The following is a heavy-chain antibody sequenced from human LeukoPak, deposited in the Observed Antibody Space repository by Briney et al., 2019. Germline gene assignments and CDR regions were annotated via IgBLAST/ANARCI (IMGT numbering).Heavy chain of an antibody. Sequence: SETLSLTCTVSGGSISSYYWSWIRQPPGKGLEWIGYIYYSGSTNYNPSLKSRVTISVDTSKNQFSLKLSSVTAADTAVYFCARQYSSSSSFDYWGQGTLVTVSS. CDR2: IYYSGST. D-gene: IGHD6-6*01. CDR1: GGSISSYY. CDR3: ARQYSSSSSFDY. V-gene: IGHV4-59*08. J-gene: IGHJ4*02.